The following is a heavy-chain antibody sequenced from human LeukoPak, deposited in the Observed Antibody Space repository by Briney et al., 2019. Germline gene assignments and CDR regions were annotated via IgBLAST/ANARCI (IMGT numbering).Heavy chain of an antibody. CDR1: GYTFTTYW. Sequence: GESLKISCKGSGYTFTTYWIGWVRQMPGKGLEWMGFIYPGDSDTRYSPSFQGQVTISADKSISTAYLQWSSLKASDTAMYYCARLSLLDIVVVPAAHFDYWGQGTLVTVSS. D-gene: IGHD2-2*01. CDR3: ARLSLLDIVVVPAAHFDY. CDR2: IYPGDSDT. J-gene: IGHJ4*02. V-gene: IGHV5-51*01.